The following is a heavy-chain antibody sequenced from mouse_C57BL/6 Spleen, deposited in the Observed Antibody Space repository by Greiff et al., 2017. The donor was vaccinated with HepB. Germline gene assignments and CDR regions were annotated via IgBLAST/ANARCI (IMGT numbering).Heavy chain of an antibody. Sequence: QVQLKQPGAELVKPGASVKVSCKASGYTFTSYWMHWVKQRPGQGLEWIGRIHPSDSDTNYNQKFKGKATLTVDKSSSTAYMQLSSLTSEDSAVYYCAIAAQATSFAYWGQGTLVTVSA. CDR2: IHPSDSDT. CDR3: AIAAQATSFAY. V-gene: IGHV1-74*01. CDR1: GYTFTSYW. D-gene: IGHD3-2*02. J-gene: IGHJ3*01.